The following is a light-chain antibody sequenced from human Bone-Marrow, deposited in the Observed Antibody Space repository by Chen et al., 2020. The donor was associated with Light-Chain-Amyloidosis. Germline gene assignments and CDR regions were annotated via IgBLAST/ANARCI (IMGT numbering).Light chain of an antibody. CDR1: SGNIATNY. CDR2: EDD. CDR3: QSYQGSSQGV. J-gene: IGLJ3*02. V-gene: IGLV6-57*01. Sequence: NFMLTQPHSVSESPGKTVIISCTRSSGNIATNYVQWYQQRPGSSPTPVIYEDDQRPSGVTDRFSGSIDRSSNSASLTISGLKTEDEADYNCQSYQGSSQGVFGGGTKLTVL.